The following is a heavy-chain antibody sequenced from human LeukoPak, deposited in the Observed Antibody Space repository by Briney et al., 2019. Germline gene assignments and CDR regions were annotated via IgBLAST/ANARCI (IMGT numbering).Heavy chain of an antibody. CDR2: ISSSSSYI. CDR3: AREFRHAFDI. CDR1: GFTFSSYA. V-gene: IGHV3-21*01. J-gene: IGHJ3*02. Sequence: GGSLRLSCAASGFTFSSYAMHWVRQAPGKGLEWVSSISSSSSYIYYADSVKGRFTISRDNAKNSLYLQMNSLRAEDTAVYYCAREFRHAFDIWGQGTMVTVSS.